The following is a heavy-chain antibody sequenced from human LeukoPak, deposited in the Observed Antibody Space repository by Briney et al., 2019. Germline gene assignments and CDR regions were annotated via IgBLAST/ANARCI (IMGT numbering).Heavy chain of an antibody. V-gene: IGHV4-39*01. CDR2: VYYSGST. CDR3: ASPRDSIVCSATLFFDY. Sequence: SETLSLTCTVSSRSISSSSYYWGWIRHPPGKGLEWIGNVYYSGSTYYNPSLKSRVIISVDTSKNQFSLKLSSVTAADTAVYYCASPRDSIVCSATLFFDYWGQGTLVTVSS. D-gene: IGHD2-8*01. CDR1: SRSISSSSYY. J-gene: IGHJ4*02.